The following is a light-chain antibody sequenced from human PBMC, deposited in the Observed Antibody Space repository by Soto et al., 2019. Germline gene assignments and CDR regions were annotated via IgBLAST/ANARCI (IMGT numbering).Light chain of an antibody. CDR2: GAS. V-gene: IGKV3-15*01. CDR1: QGVSVD. J-gene: IGKJ1*01. CDR3: QQYNKWPLT. Sequence: EIVMTQSPATLSVSPGERPTLSCRACQGVSVDLAWYQQTPGQAPRLLIYGASSRATGIPVRFSGSASGTEFTLTISSLQSEDFTVYYCQQYNKWPLTFGQGTKVDIK.